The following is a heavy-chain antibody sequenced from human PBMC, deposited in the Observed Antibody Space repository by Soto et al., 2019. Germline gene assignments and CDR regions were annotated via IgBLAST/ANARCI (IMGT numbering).Heavy chain of an antibody. V-gene: IGHV4-59*05. Sequence: SETLSLTCTVSGGSISSYYWSWIRQPPGKGLEWIGSIYYSGSTNYNPSLKSRVTISVDTSKNQFSLKLSSVTAADTAVYYCACIFSGGYGYGFYYYGMDVWGQGTTVTVSS. CDR3: ACIFSGGYGYGFYYYGMDV. CDR2: IYYSGST. CDR1: GGSISSYY. D-gene: IGHD5-18*01. J-gene: IGHJ6*02.